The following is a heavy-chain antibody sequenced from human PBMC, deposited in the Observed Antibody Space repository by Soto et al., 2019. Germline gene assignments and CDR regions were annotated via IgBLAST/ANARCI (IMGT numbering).Heavy chain of an antibody. J-gene: IGHJ4*02. CDR2: ISGSGDYT. V-gene: IGHV3-23*01. CDR3: AKNSGLQYYFDY. D-gene: IGHD6-13*01. Sequence: PGGSLRLSCAASGFTFDSYAMNWVRQAPGKGLEWVSTISGSGDYTYYTDSVKGRFTISRDNSKNMMYLQMNSLRAEDTAVYYCAKNSGLQYYFDYWGQGTLVTVSS. CDR1: GFTFDSYA.